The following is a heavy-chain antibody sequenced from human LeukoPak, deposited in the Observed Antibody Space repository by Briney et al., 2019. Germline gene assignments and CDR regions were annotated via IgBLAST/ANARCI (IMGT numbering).Heavy chain of an antibody. J-gene: IGHJ4*02. Sequence: GGSLRLSCAASGFTFSSYAMSWVRQAPGKGLEWVSAISGSGGSTYYADSVKGRFTISRDDSKNTLYLQMNSLRAEDTAVYYCAKTYSSSWYVFDYWGQGTLVTVSS. V-gene: IGHV3-23*01. D-gene: IGHD6-13*01. CDR1: GFTFSSYA. CDR2: ISGSGGST. CDR3: AKTYSSSWYVFDY.